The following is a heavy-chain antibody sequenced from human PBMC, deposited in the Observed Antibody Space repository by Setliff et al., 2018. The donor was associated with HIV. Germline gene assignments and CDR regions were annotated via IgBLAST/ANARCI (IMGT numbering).Heavy chain of an antibody. CDR2: INPDGSDK. D-gene: IGHD2-21*02. CDR1: GFSLTSYW. J-gene: IGHJ4*02. Sequence: GGSLRLSCEASGFSLTSYWMSWVRQAPGKGLEWVANINPDGSDKYHVDSVKGRFTISRDNAKNSLYLQMSSLRAEDTALYYCARLGPVVTETSYDYWGQGTLVTVSS. CDR3: ARLGPVVTETSYDY. V-gene: IGHV3-7*01.